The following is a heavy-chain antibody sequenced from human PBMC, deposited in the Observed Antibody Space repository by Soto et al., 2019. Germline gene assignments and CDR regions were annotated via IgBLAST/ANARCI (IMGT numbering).Heavy chain of an antibody. CDR2: ISAYNGNT. D-gene: IGHD3-9*01. CDR3: ARTEGLYDILTGYSLY. CDR1: GYTFTSYR. J-gene: IGHJ4*02. V-gene: IGHV1-18*01. Sequence: APVKVSCKASGYTFTSYRISWVRQAPGQGLEWMGWISAYNGNTNYAQKLQGRVTMTTDTSTSTAYMELRSLRSDDTAVYYCARTEGLYDILTGYSLYWGQGTLVTVSS.